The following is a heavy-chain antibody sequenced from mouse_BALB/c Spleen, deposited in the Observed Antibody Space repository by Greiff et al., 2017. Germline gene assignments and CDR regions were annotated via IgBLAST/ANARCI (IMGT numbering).Heavy chain of an antibody. CDR1: GFTFSDYY. J-gene: IGHJ3*01. CDR2: ISDGGSYT. CDR3: ARDFGAY. V-gene: IGHV5-4*02. Sequence: EVKVEESGGGLVKPGGSLKLSCAASGFTFSDYYMYWVRQTPEKRLEWVATISDGGSYTYYPDSVKGRFTISRDNAKNNLYLQMSSLKSEDTAMYYCARDFGAYWGQGTLVTVSA.